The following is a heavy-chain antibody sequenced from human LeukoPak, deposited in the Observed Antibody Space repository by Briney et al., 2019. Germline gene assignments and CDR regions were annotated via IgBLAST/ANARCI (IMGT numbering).Heavy chain of an antibody. CDR1: GGSFSGYY. V-gene: IGHV4-34*01. CDR3: ARSWVHYDFWSGYLV. D-gene: IGHD3-3*01. J-gene: IGHJ4*02. CDR2: INHSGST. Sequence: SETLSLTCAVYGGSFSGYYWSWIRQPPGKGLGWIGEINHSGSTNYNPSLKSRVTISVDTSKNQFSLKLSSVTAADTAVYYCARSWVHYDFWSGYLVWGQGTLVTVSS.